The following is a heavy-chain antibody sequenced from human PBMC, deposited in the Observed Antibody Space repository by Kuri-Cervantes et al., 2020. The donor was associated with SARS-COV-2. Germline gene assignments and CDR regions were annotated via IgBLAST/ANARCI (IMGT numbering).Heavy chain of an antibody. J-gene: IGHJ6*02. Sequence: GESLKISCAASGFTFSNAWMSWVRQAPGKGLEWVAVIWSDGTNKYYADSAKGRFTISRDNSKNTLYLQMNSLRAEDTAVYYCARDPYYYDSTVLDVWGQGTTVTVSS. CDR2: IWSDGTNK. CDR3: ARDPYYYDSTVLDV. V-gene: IGHV3-33*08. D-gene: IGHD3-22*01. CDR1: GFTFSNAW.